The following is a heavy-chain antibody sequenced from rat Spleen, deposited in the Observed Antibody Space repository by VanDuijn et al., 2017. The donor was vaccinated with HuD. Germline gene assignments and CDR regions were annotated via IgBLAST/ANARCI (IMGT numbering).Heavy chain of an antibody. V-gene: IGHV5S13*01. CDR2: ISTGGGNT. CDR3: ARGGYNYGWFAY. J-gene: IGHJ3*01. D-gene: IGHD1-9*01. Sequence: EVQLVESGGGLVHPGRSLKLSCAASGFTYSNYVMAWVSQAPTKGLEWVASISTGGGNTYYRDSVKGRFTISRDNAKNTLYRQMDSLRSEDTATYYCARGGYNYGWFAYWGQGTLVTVSS. CDR1: GFTYSNYV.